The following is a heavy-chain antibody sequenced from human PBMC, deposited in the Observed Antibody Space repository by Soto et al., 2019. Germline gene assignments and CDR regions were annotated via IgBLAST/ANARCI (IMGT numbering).Heavy chain of an antibody. V-gene: IGHV3-15*01. CDR1: GFTFSNAW. Sequence: SLRLSCAASGFTFSNAWMSWVRQAPGKGLEWVGRIKSKTDGGTTDYAAPVKGRFTISRDDSKNTLYLQMNSLKTEDTAVYYCTTDVHSYGFVPDLTKDYYYYYGMDVWGQGTTVTVSS. D-gene: IGHD5-18*01. CDR2: IKSKTDGGTT. J-gene: IGHJ6*02. CDR3: TTDVHSYGFVPDLTKDYYYYYGMDV.